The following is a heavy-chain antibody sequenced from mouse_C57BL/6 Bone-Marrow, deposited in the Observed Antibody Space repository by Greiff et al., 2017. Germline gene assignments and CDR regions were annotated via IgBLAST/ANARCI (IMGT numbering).Heavy chain of an antibody. CDR1: GYTFTDYY. CDR3: AREGNYYAMDY. CDR2: INPNNGGT. Sequence: EVQLQQSGPELVKPGASVKISCKASGYTFTDYYMNWVKQSHGKSLEWIGDINPNNGGTSYNQEFKGKATLTVDKSSSTAYMELRSLTSEDSAVYYCAREGNYYAMDYWGQGTSVTVSS. J-gene: IGHJ4*01. V-gene: IGHV1-26*01.